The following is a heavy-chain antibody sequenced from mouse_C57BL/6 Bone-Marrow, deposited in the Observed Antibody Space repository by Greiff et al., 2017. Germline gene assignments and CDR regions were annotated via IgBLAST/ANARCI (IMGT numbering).Heavy chain of an antibody. CDR3: ARGDYYSNYFYY. V-gene: IGHV5-12*01. D-gene: IGHD1-1*01. CDR2: ISNGGGST. J-gene: IGHJ2*01. CDR1: GFTFSDYY. Sequence: EVKLVESGGGLVQPGGSLKLSCAASGFTFSDYYMYWVRQTPEKRLEWVAYISNGGGSTYYPDTVKGRFTISRDNAKNTLYLQMSRLKSEDTAMYYCARGDYYSNYFYYWGQGTTLPVTS.